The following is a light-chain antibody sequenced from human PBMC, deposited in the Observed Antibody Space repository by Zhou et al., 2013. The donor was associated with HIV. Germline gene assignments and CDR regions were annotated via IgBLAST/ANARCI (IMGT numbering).Light chain of an antibody. CDR3: QQYGSLPIT. V-gene: IGKV3-20*01. Sequence: EIVLTQSPATLSLSPGERATLSRRASRNIYNNYLAWYQQRPGQALRLLINVASSRATGIPDRFSGSGSGTDFTLTISSLEPEDSAMYYCQQYGSLPITFGQGTRLEIK. CDR1: RNIYNNY. J-gene: IGKJ5*01. CDR2: VAS.